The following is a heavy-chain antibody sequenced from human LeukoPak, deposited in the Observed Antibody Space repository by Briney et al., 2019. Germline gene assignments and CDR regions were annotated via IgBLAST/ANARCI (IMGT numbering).Heavy chain of an antibody. CDR3: ARTTEGYCSGGNCYYYYYYMDV. D-gene: IGHD2-15*01. CDR1: GGSISSSSYY. Sequence: PSETLSLTCTVSGGSISSSSYYWGWIRQPPGKGLEWIGSIYYSGSTYYNPSLKSRVTISVDTSKNQFSLKLRFVTPADTAVFYCARTTEGYCSGGNCYYYYYYMDVWGKGTTVTVSS. CDR2: IYYSGST. V-gene: IGHV4-39*07. J-gene: IGHJ6*03.